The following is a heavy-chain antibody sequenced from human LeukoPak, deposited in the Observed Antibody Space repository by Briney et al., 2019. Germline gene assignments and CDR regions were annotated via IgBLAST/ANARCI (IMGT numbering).Heavy chain of an antibody. J-gene: IGHJ6*02. D-gene: IGHD2-2*01. CDR2: IWSDGNNK. Sequence: PGTSLRLSCAASGFTLSRYGTHWVRQAPGNGLEWVAVIWSDGNNKEHGDSVKGRFTISRDNSKNTLYLQMNSLRAEDTAMYYCGRDYCSSISCMDAWGQGATVTVSS. CDR1: GFTLSRYG. V-gene: IGHV3-33*08. CDR3: GRDYCSSISCMDA.